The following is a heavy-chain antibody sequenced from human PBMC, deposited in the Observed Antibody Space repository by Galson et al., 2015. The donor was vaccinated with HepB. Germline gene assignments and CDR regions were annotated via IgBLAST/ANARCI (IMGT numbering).Heavy chain of an antibody. Sequence: SLRLSCAASGFTFSSYSMNWVRQAPGKGLEWVSYISSSSSTIYYADSVKGRFTISRDNAKNSLYLQMNSLRAEDTAVYYCARWGSGDAFDIWGQGTMVTVSS. CDR2: ISSSSSTI. D-gene: IGHD2-15*01. J-gene: IGHJ3*02. CDR3: ARWGSGDAFDI. V-gene: IGHV3-48*01. CDR1: GFTFSSYS.